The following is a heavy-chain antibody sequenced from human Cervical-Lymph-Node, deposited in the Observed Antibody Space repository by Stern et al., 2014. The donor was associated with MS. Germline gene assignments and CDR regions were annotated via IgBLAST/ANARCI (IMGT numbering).Heavy chain of an antibody. CDR2: IIPIFGTA. J-gene: IGHJ4*02. CDR1: GGTFNTNV. D-gene: IGHD6-6*01. CDR3: ARAAYSTSSYNY. Sequence: QDQLVQSGAEVKKPGSSVKVSCKASGGTFNTNVISWVRQAPGQGLEWMGGIIPIFGTAPYAQKFQGRVTITANESTRAVYMELSSLRSEDTAVYYCARAAYSTSSYNYWGQGTLVIVSS. V-gene: IGHV1-69*12.